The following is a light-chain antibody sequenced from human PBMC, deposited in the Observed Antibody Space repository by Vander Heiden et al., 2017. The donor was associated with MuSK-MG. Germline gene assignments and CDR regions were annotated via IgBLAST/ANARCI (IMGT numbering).Light chain of an antibody. CDR3: QQCYTTPLT. Sequence: DIQMTQSPSSLSASVGDRVTISCRASQSISTYLIWYQQKPGKAPNLLIYAASSLQSGVPSRFSGSGSGTDFTLTISTLQPEDFATYYCQQCYTTPLTFGGGTKVEIK. CDR2: AAS. V-gene: IGKV1-39*01. CDR1: QSISTY. J-gene: IGKJ4*01.